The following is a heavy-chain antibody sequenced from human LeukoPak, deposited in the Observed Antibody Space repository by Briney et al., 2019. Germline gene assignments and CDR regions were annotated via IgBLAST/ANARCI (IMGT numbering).Heavy chain of an antibody. Sequence: ASVKVSCKASGGTFSSYAISWVRQAPGQGLEWMGWISAYNGNTSYAQKLQGRVTMTTDTSTSTAYMELRSLRSEDTAVYYCAREHTTAAGDDAFDIWGQGTMVTVSS. V-gene: IGHV1-18*01. D-gene: IGHD6-13*01. CDR2: ISAYNGNT. J-gene: IGHJ3*02. CDR1: GGTFSSYA. CDR3: AREHTTAAGDDAFDI.